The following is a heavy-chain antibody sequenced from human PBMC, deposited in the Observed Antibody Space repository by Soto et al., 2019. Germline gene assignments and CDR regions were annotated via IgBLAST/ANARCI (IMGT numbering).Heavy chain of an antibody. CDR2: INGDGSST. Sequence: GGSLRLSCAASGFTFSSYWMHWVRQAPGKGLVWVSRINGDGSSTTHADSVRGQFTISRDNTKNTLYLQMNSLRAEDTAVYYCTRDAYYDFWSGYSAYYYYYMDVWGKGTTVTVSS. D-gene: IGHD3-3*01. CDR3: TRDAYYDFWSGYSAYYYYYMDV. CDR1: GFTFSSYW. J-gene: IGHJ6*03. V-gene: IGHV3-74*01.